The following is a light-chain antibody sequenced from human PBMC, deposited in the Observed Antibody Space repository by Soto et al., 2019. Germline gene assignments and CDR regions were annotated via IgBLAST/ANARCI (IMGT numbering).Light chain of an antibody. Sequence: QSALTQPASLSGSPGQSITISCTGTSSDIGAYDYVSWFQQHPGKAPKLMFSEVNNRPSGVSNRFSGSKSGNTAYLTISGLQVEDEAEYFCFSCRTTSAHVFGTGTKVTVL. J-gene: IGLJ1*01. CDR3: FSCRTTSAHV. V-gene: IGLV2-14*01. CDR2: EVN. CDR1: SSDIGAYDY.